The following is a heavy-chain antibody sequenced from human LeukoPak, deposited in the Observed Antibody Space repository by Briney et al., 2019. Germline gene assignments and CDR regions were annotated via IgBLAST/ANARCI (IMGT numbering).Heavy chain of an antibody. CDR2: IYSGGST. V-gene: IGHV3-53*01. D-gene: IGHD5-24*01. CDR1: GFIFSDYY. CDR3: ARLEMATINPHFDY. Sequence: GGSLRLSCAASGFIFSDYYMSWVRQAPGKGLEWVSIIYSGGSTFYADSVKGRFTISRDNSKNTLYLQMNSLRAEDTAVYYCARLEMATINPHFDYWGQGTLVTVSS. J-gene: IGHJ4*02.